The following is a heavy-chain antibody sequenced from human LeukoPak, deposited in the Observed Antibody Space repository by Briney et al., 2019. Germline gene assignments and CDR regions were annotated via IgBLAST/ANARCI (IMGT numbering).Heavy chain of an antibody. CDR1: GYTLTSYG. CDR2: ISAYNGNT. D-gene: IGHD3-10*01. CDR3: ARAEVFLWFGELLKFGWFDP. J-gene: IGHJ5*02. Sequence: GASVKVSCKASGYTLTSYGISWVRQAPGQGLEWMGWISAYNGNTNYAQKLQGRVTMTTDTSTSTAYMELRSLRSDDTAVYYCARAEVFLWFGELLKFGWFDPWGEGTLVTVSS. V-gene: IGHV1-18*01.